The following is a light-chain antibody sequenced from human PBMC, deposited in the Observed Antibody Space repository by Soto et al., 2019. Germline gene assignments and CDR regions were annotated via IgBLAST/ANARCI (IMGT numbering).Light chain of an antibody. CDR2: KGY. CDR1: QKISGW. Sequence: DIQMTQSPSSLSASVGDRVTITCRASQKISGWLAWYQQKPGQAPKLLIYKGYSLESGDHSRFSGSVSGTEFTLTIDSLQPDDFATYYCQLYNSLYTFGQGT. V-gene: IGKV1-5*03. J-gene: IGKJ2*01. CDR3: QLYNSLYT.